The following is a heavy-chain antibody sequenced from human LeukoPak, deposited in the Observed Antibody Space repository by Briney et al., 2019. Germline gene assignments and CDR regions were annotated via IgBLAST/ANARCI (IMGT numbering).Heavy chain of an antibody. CDR3: ARVGSLGEVDY. J-gene: IGHJ4*02. CDR1: GGSISSGGYS. D-gene: IGHD3-10*01. V-gene: IGHV4-30-2*01. CDR2: IYHSGST. Sequence: SQTLSLTCAVSGGSISSGGYSWSWIRQPPGKGLEWIGYIYHSGSTYYNPSLKSRVTISVDRSKNQFSLKLSSVTAADTAVYYCARVGSLGEVDYWGQGTLVTVSS.